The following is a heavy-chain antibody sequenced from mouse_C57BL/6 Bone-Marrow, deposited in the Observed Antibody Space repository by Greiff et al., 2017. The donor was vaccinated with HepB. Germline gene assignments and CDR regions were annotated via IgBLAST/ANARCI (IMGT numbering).Heavy chain of an antibody. CDR1: GYTFTSYG. Sequence: QVQLQQSGAELARPGASVKLSCKASGYTFTSYGISWVKQSTGQGLEWIGEIYPRSGNTYYNEKFKGKATLTADKSSSTAYMELRSLTSEDSAVYFCAGYYYGRDAMDYWGQGTSVTVSS. J-gene: IGHJ4*01. CDR3: AGYYYGRDAMDY. V-gene: IGHV1-81*01. D-gene: IGHD1-1*01. CDR2: IYPRSGNT.